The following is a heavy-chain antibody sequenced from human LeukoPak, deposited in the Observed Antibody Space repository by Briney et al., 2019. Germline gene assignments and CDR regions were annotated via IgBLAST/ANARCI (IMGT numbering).Heavy chain of an antibody. V-gene: IGHV4-34*01. CDR1: GGSSSGYY. CDR2: INHSGST. J-gene: IGHJ4*02. CDR3: ARGSTSEHDY. Sequence: SETLSLTCAVYGGSSSGYYWSWIRQPPGKGPEWIGEINHSGSTNYNPSLKSRVTISVDTSKNQFSLKLSSVTAADTAVYYCARGSTSEHDYWGQGTLVTVSS. D-gene: IGHD1/OR15-1a*01.